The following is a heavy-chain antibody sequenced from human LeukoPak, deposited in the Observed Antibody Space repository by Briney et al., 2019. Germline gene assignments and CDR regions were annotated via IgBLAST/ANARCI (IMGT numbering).Heavy chain of an antibody. Sequence: GGSLRLSCAASGFTFSNYGMHWVRQAPGKGLEWVALIRYDESNKYYADSLKGRFTISRDNSKNTLYLQMNSLRAEDTAVYYCAKDRRVGRAESDFLMDYWGQGTLVTVSS. CDR3: AKDRRVGRAESDFLMDY. CDR2: IRYDESNK. CDR1: GFTFSNYG. V-gene: IGHV3-30*02. D-gene: IGHD1-26*01. J-gene: IGHJ4*02.